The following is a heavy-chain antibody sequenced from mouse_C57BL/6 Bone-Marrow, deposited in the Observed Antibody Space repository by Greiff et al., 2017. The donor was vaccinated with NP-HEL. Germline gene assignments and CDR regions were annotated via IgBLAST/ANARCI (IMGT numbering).Heavy chain of an antibody. CDR3: IPVLRHFAD. Sequence: VQLQQPGAELVRPGASVKLSCTASGFNIKDDYMHWVKQRPEQGLEWIGWIDPENGDTEYASKFQGKATITADTSSNTAYLQLSSLTSEDTAVYYCIPVLRHFADWGQGTLVTVSA. CDR2: IDPENGDT. D-gene: IGHD1-2*01. CDR1: GFNIKDDY. J-gene: IGHJ3*01. V-gene: IGHV14-4*01.